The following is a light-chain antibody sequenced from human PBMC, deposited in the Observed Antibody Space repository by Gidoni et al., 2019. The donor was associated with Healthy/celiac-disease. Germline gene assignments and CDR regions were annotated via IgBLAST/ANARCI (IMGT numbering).Light chain of an antibody. V-gene: IGLV2-14*03. CDR1: SNDVGGYYF. J-gene: IGLJ2*01. CDR2: DVS. Sequence: QTDLTQPASVSGSAGQSITISCTVTSNDVGGYYFVSWFRHHPCTAPKLMIYDVSNRPSGVSNRFSGSKSGNMASLTISGLQAEDEADYYCSSYTSIRTLVFGGGTKLTVX. CDR3: SSYTSIRTLV.